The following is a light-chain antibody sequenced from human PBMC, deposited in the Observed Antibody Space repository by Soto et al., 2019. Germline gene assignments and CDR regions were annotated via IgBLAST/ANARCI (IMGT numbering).Light chain of an antibody. CDR2: DAS. J-gene: IGKJ5*01. Sequence: EIVMTQSPATLSVSPGERATLSCRSSQSVSSGLAWYQQKPGQAPRLLIYDASTMATGIPVRFSGSGSGTEFTLTISSLQSEDFAVYYCQQYNVRPPATFGQGTRLEIE. CDR1: QSVSSG. V-gene: IGKV3-15*01. CDR3: QQYNVRPPAT.